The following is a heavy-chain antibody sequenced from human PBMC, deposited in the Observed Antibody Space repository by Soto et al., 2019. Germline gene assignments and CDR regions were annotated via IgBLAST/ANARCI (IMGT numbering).Heavy chain of an antibody. CDR3: AKTTVGATTHYYGMDV. D-gene: IGHD1-26*01. CDR2: IRGSGGST. V-gene: IGHV3-23*01. CDR1: GFTFSSYA. Sequence: GGSLRLSCAASGFTFSSYAMSWVRQAPGKGLEWVSAIRGSGGSTYYADSVKGRFTISRDNSKNTLYLQMNSLRAEDTAVYYCAKTTVGATTHYYGMDVWGQGTTVTVSS. J-gene: IGHJ6*02.